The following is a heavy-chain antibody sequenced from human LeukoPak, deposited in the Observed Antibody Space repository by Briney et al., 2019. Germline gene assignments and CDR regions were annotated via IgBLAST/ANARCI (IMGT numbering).Heavy chain of an antibody. CDR3: ARDTGHQLSRRNYYAMDV. Sequence: SETLSLTCTVSGGSINSSSYYWGWVRQPPGKGLEWIGSMYYRGSTYYNPSLKSRVTISVDTSKNQFSLKLSSVTAADTAVYYCARDTGHQLSRRNYYAMDVWGQGTTVTVSS. D-gene: IGHD1-1*01. CDR1: GGSINSSSYY. J-gene: IGHJ6*02. CDR2: MYYRGST. V-gene: IGHV4-39*07.